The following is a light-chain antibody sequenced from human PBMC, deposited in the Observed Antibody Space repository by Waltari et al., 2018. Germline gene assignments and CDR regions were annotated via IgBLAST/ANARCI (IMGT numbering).Light chain of an antibody. CDR3: QQYYTVSRT. CDR2: SAS. J-gene: IGKJ1*01. Sequence: DIVMTQSPDSLAVPLGERATINCKSSETILFNSNNKNYLAWYQQKAGQPPKLLVYSASTRESGVTDRFSGSGSGTAFTLTISSLQAEDVAVYYCQQYYTVSRTFGQGTRVEIK. V-gene: IGKV4-1*01. CDR1: ETILFNSNNKNY.